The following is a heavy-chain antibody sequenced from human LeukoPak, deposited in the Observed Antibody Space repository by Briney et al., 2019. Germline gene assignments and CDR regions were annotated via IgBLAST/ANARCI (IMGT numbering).Heavy chain of an antibody. J-gene: IGHJ4*02. D-gene: IGHD4-17*01. CDR2: ISYDGSNK. V-gene: IGHV3-30-3*01. Sequence: GGSLRLSCAASGFTFSSYAMHWVRQAPGKGLGWVAVISYDGSNKYYADSVKGRFTISRDNSKNTLYLQMNSLRAEDTAVYYCARGYGDYLDYWGQGTLVTVSS. CDR3: ARGYGDYLDY. CDR1: GFTFSSYA.